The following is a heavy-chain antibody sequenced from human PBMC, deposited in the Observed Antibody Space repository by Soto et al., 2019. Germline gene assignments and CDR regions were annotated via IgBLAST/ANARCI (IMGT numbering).Heavy chain of an antibody. Sequence: EVQLVESGGGLVQPGGSLRLSCVASGFTFTNYWMHWVRHAPGKGLVWVSYINSDGTNTNYADSVKGRFTTSRDNAKNTLYLQMNSPRVEDTALYYCTRAGRYSYDNWVDPWGQGTLVTVPS. CDR3: TRAGRYSYDNWVDP. CDR1: GFTFTNYW. V-gene: IGHV3-74*01. J-gene: IGHJ5*02. D-gene: IGHD5-18*01. CDR2: INSDGTNT.